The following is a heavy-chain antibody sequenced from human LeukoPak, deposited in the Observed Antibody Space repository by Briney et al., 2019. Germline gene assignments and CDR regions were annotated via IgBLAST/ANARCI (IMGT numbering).Heavy chain of an antibody. CDR2: IWYDGSNK. D-gene: IGHD1-26*01. CDR3: ARVLSGSYVFNYYYGMDV. Sequence: GRSLRLSCAASGFTFSSYGMHWVRQAPGKGLEWVAVIWYDGSNKYYADSVKGRFTISRDNSKNTLYLQMNSLRAEDTAVYYCARVLSGSYVFNYYYGMDVWGQGTTVTVSS. V-gene: IGHV3-33*08. J-gene: IGHJ6*02. CDR1: GFTFSSYG.